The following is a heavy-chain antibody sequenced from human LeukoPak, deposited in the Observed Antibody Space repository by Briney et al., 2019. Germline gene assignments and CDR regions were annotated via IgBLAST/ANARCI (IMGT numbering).Heavy chain of an antibody. Sequence: GGSLRLSCAASGFTFSSYWMTWVRQAPGKGLEWVANINKDGSEKNYVDSVKGRFTTSRDNAKNSLYLHMNSLRAEDTAMYYCARPYYYSSGSLPFWGQGTLVTVSS. CDR1: GFTFSSYW. V-gene: IGHV3-7*01. J-gene: IGHJ4*02. CDR2: INKDGSEK. D-gene: IGHD3-10*01. CDR3: ARPYYYSSGSLPF.